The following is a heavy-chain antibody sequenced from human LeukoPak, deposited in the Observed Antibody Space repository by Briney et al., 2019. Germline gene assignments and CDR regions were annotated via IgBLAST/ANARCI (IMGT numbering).Heavy chain of an antibody. V-gene: IGHV3-30*03. D-gene: IGHD2-21*02. CDR2: ISYDGSNK. CDR3: ARESEYCGGDCYSLVDY. J-gene: IGHJ4*02. Sequence: GGSLRLSCAASGFTFSSYGMHWVRQAPGKGLEWVAVISYDGSNKYYADSVKGRFTISRDNSKNTPYLQMDSLRAEDTAVYYCARESEYCGGDCYSLVDYWGQGTLVTVSS. CDR1: GFTFSSYG.